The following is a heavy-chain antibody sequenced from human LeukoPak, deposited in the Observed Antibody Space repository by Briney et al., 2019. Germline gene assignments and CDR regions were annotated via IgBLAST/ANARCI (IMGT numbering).Heavy chain of an antibody. V-gene: IGHV3-23*01. CDR3: AKDPREYCSSTSCPNWFDP. Sequence: GGSLRLSCAASGITVSNNYMSWVRQAPGKGLEWVSSISASGGTTYYADSVKGRFTISRDNSKNTLYLQMLSLRAEDWAIYYCAKDPREYCSSTSCPNWFDPWGQGTLVTVSS. CDR1: GITVSNNY. J-gene: IGHJ5*02. D-gene: IGHD2-2*01. CDR2: ISASGGTT.